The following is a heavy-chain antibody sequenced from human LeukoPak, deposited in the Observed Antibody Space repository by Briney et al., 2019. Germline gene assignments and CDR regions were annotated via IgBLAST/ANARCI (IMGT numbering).Heavy chain of an antibody. CDR2: INPKNGGA. V-gene: IGHV1-2*07. Sequence: GASVKVSCKTSGYTFIGHYIHWVRQAPGQGLEWMGWINPKNGGANYAPRFRGRVTMTRDRSTSTVYMELTRLTSDDTAVYYCARVPQQLVLWEPHFDYWGQGTLVTVSS. CDR1: GYTFIGHY. CDR3: ARVPQQLVLWEPHFDY. J-gene: IGHJ4*02. D-gene: IGHD6-13*01.